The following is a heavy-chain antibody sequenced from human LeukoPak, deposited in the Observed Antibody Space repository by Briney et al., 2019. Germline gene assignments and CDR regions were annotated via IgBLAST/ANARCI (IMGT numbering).Heavy chain of an antibody. J-gene: IGHJ6*03. CDR2: MNPNSGNT. CDR3: AREETTVTTFGYYYYMDV. V-gene: IGHV1-8*01. Sequence: GASVKVSCKASGYTFTSYDINWVRQATGQGLEWMGWMNPNSGNTGYAQKFQGRVTMTRNTSISTAYMELSSLRSEDTAVYYCAREETTVTTFGYYYYMDVWGKGTTVTVSS. CDR1: GYTFTSYD. D-gene: IGHD4-11*01.